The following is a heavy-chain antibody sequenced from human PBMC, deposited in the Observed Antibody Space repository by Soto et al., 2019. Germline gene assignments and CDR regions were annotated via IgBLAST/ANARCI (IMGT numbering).Heavy chain of an antibody. D-gene: IGHD1-26*01. CDR3: SPTTRYCNMDA. V-gene: IGHV3-11*06. CDR1: GFTFSDYY. J-gene: IGHJ6*02. Sequence: QVQLMEAGGGLVQPGGSLRLSCTASGFTFSDYYMSWIRQAPGKGLEWVAAISSGRISTNYADSVMGRFTISRDNAKNSLYLQINRLSAEDTAVYYCSPTTRYCNMDAWGQGTSVTVSS. CDR2: ISSGRIST.